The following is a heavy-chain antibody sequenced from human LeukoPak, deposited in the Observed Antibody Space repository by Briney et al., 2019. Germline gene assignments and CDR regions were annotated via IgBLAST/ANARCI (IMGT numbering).Heavy chain of an antibody. V-gene: IGHV3-30*02. CDR1: GFTFSSYG. J-gene: IGHJ4*02. D-gene: IGHD6-13*01. CDR3: ARQQGSSSSWYTYYFDY. Sequence: GGSLRLSCAASGFTFSSYGMHWVRQAPGKGLEWVAFIRYDGSNKYYADSVKGRFTISRDNSKNTLYLQMNSLRAEDTAVYYCARQQGSSSSWYTYYFDYWGQGTLVTVSS. CDR2: IRYDGSNK.